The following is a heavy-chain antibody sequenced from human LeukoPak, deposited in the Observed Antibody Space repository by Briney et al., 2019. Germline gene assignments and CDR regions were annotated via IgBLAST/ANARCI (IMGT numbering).Heavy chain of an antibody. CDR1: GYNFSNYG. Sequence: GASVKVSCKASGYNFSNYGISWVRQAPGQGLELMGWISGYNGNTNYAQKLQDRVTMTTDTSTTTAYMELRSLRSDDTAVYYCARDRSLYTSMVDYWGQGTLVTVSS. J-gene: IGHJ4*02. CDR3: ARDRSLYTSMVDY. V-gene: IGHV1-18*01. D-gene: IGHD5-18*01. CDR2: ISGYNGNT.